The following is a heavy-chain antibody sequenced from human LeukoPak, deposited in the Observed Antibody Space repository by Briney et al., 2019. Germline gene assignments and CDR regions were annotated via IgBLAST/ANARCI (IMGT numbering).Heavy chain of an antibody. V-gene: IGHV3-21*01. CDR1: GFTFSSYS. D-gene: IGHD1-26*01. Sequence: GGSLRLSCAASGFTFSSYSMNWVRQAPGKGLEWVSSISSSSSYIYYADSVKGRFTISRDNAKNSPYLQMNSLRAEDTAVYYCARGSIVGATPLFDYWGQGTMVTVSS. CDR3: ARGSIVGATPLFDY. CDR2: ISSSSSYI. J-gene: IGHJ4*02.